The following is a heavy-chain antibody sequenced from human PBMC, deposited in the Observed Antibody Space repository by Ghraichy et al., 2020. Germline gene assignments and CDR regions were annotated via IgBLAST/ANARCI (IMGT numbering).Heavy chain of an antibody. CDR3: ARRETPGILLFED. CDR1: GGSIRRSNYY. Sequence: SETRSLTCIVSGGSIRRSNYYWGWIRQPPGKGLEWIGNFYYTGSTYYNPSLKSRVTISADTSKNQVSLKLSAVTAAGTAVYYCARRETPGILLFEDWGQGTVVTVSS. CDR2: FYYTGST. J-gene: IGHJ4*02. D-gene: IGHD2-15*01. V-gene: IGHV4-39*01.